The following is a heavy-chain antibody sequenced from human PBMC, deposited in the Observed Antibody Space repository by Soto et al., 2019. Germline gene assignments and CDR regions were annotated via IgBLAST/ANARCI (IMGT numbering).Heavy chain of an antibody. Sequence: SETLSLTCPVSGGSISGYYWSWIRQPPGKGLEWIGYFYYSGSTDSNPSLKSRVTISVDTSKNQFSLKLSSVTAADTAVYYCARVVVVAATVVWFDPWGQGTLVTVSS. CDR2: FYYSGST. CDR3: ARVVVVAATVVWFDP. CDR1: GGSISGYY. J-gene: IGHJ5*02. V-gene: IGHV4-59*12. D-gene: IGHD2-15*01.